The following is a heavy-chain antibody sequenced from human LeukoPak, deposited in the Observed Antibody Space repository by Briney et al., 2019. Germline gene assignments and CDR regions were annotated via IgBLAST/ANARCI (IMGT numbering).Heavy chain of an antibody. CDR3: ARLVGCGSTNCYSPDNWFDP. J-gene: IGHJ5*02. V-gene: IGHV1-8*01. CDR1: GYPFNSYD. CDR2: INPNSGST. Sequence: GASVKVSCKASGYPFNSYDINWVRQATGHGLEWMGWINPNSGSTDSAQKFQGRVTMTANTSICTAYMELNNLRSEDTAVYYCARLVGCGSTNCYSPDNWFDPWGQGTLATVSS. D-gene: IGHD2-2*01.